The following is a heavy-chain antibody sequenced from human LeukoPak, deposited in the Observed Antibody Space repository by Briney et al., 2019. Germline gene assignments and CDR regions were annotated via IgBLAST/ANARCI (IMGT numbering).Heavy chain of an antibody. CDR2: ISSSSSTM. CDR3: ARSSVVTHYYYYYGMDV. CDR1: GFTFSSYS. D-gene: IGHD4-23*01. J-gene: IGHJ6*02. V-gene: IGHV3-48*02. Sequence: GGSLRLSCAASGFTFSSYSMNWVRQAPGKGLEWVSYISSSSSTMYYADSVKGRFTISRDNAKNSLYLQMNSLRDEDTAVYYCARSSVVTHYYYYYGMDVWGQGTTVTVSS.